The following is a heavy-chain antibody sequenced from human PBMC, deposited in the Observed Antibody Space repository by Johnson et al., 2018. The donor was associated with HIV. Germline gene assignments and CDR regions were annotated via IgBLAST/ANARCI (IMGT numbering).Heavy chain of an antibody. Sequence: VQLVESGGGVVQPGRSLRLSCAASGFTFSSYGMHWVRQAPGKGLEWVAIIWYDGSNKYYADSVKGLFTISRDNSKNTLYLQMNSLRAEDSAVYYCAKSSYSSSFPDDAFDIWGQGTMVTVSS. J-gene: IGHJ3*02. D-gene: IGHD6-6*01. CDR1: GFTFSSYG. CDR2: IWYDGSNK. V-gene: IGHV3-33*06. CDR3: AKSSYSSSFPDDAFDI.